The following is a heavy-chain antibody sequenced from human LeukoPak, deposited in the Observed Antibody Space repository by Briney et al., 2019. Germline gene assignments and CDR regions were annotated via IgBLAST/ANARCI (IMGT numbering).Heavy chain of an antibody. CDR2: IIPIVGTA. V-gene: IGHV1-69*13. CDR1: GGTFSSYA. CDR3: ARVSTGFSVDY. D-gene: IGHD3-3*01. Sequence: SLKVSCKASGGTFSSYAISWVRQAPGQGLEWMGGIIPIVGTANYAQKFQGRVTITADESTSTAYMELSSPRSEDTAVYYCARVSTGFSVDYWGQGTLVTVSS. J-gene: IGHJ4*02.